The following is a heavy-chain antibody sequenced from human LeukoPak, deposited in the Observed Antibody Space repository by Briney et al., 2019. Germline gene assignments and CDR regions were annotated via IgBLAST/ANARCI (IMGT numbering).Heavy chain of an antibody. J-gene: IGHJ4*02. CDR3: AKVATSDYGDY. V-gene: IGHV3-23*01. Sequence: GGSLRLSCAASGFTFSSSAMNWVRQAPGKGLEWVSGISASGGSPYYADSVKGRVTISRDNSNNTLYLQMNSLRAEDTAVYYCAKVATSDYGDYWGQGTQVTVSS. CDR1: GFTFSSSA. CDR2: ISASGGSP.